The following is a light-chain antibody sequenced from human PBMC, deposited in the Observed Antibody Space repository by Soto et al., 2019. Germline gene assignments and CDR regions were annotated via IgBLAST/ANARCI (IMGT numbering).Light chain of an antibody. Sequence: QSALTQPASVSGSPGQSITISCAGTSSDVGAYSYVSWYQQYPGKAPKLMIYEVRNRPSGVSNRFSGSKSGNTASLTISGPQAEDEADYYCSSYTSTSTVVFGGGTKLTVL. CDR1: SSDVGAYSY. CDR2: EVR. V-gene: IGLV2-14*01. CDR3: SSYTSTSTVV. J-gene: IGLJ2*01.